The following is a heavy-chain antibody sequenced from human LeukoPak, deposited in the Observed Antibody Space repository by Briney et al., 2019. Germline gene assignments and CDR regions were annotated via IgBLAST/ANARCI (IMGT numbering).Heavy chain of an antibody. Sequence: ASVKVSCKTSGYTFTGYYMHWVRQAPGQGLEWMGWSNPNSGDTKYAQKFQGRVTMTRDTSISTAYMELSRLRFDDTAVYYCARDLFFYFDYWGQGTLVTVSS. V-gene: IGHV1-2*02. D-gene: IGHD3-3*01. J-gene: IGHJ4*02. CDR2: SNPNSGDT. CDR3: ARDLFFYFDY. CDR1: GYTFTGYY.